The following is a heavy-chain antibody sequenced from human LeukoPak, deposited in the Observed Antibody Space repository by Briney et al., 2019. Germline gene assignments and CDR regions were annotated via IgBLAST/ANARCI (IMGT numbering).Heavy chain of an antibody. J-gene: IGHJ3*02. CDR1: GGSISSHY. CDR2: IYYSGST. Sequence: SETLSLTCTVSGGSISSHYWSWIRQPPGKGLEWIGYIYYSGSTNYNPSLKSRVTISVDTSKNQFSLKLSSVTAADTAVYYCARELRYFDWLPHGTDAFDIWGQGTMVTVSS. V-gene: IGHV4-59*11. CDR3: ARELRYFDWLPHGTDAFDI. D-gene: IGHD3-9*01.